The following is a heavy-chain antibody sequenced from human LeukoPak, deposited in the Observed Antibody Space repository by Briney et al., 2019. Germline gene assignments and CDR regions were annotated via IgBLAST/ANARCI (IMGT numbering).Heavy chain of an antibody. CDR2: VNSDGSRT. CDR1: GFTFTKYW. Sequence: GGSLRLSCAASGFTFTKYWMHWVRQAPGKGLVWVSRVNSDGSRTTYADSVKGRFTISRGNANNTLYLQMNSLTAEDTAVYYCARELEAPYFDYWGQGTLVTVSS. V-gene: IGHV3-74*03. J-gene: IGHJ4*02. CDR3: ARELEAPYFDY. D-gene: IGHD1-1*01.